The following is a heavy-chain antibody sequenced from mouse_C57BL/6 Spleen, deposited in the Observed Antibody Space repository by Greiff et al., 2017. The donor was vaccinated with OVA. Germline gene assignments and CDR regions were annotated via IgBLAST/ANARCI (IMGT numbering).Heavy chain of an antibody. V-gene: IGHV1-81*01. D-gene: IGHD1-1*01. CDR1: GYTFTSYG. J-gene: IGHJ4*01. CDR3: ARKGPYYGSSYAMDY. CDR2: IYPRSGNT. Sequence: VKLQESGAELARPGASVKLSCKASGYTFTSYGISWVKQRTGQGLEWIGEIYPRSGNTYYNEKFKGKATLTADKSSSTAYMELRSLTSEDSAVYFCARKGPYYGSSYAMDYWGQGTSVTVSS.